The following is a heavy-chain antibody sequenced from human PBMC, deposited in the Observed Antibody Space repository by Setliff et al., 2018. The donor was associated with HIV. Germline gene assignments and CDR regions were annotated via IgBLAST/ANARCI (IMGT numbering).Heavy chain of an antibody. CDR3: ARDAFDYTAYYYSYMDV. D-gene: IGHD4-4*01. Sequence: GASVKVSCKASGYTFTNYYIHWVRQAPGQGLEWMGIINPSGGSTTYAQKFQGRVTMTRDTSTGTVYMELSSLRSEDTAVYYCARDAFDYTAYYYSYMDVWGKGTTVTVSS. CDR2: INPSGGST. J-gene: IGHJ6*03. CDR1: GYTFTNYY. V-gene: IGHV1-46*01.